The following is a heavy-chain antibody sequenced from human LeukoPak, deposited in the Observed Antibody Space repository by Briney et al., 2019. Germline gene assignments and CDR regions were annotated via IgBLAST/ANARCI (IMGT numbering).Heavy chain of an antibody. V-gene: IGHV1-2*02. D-gene: IGHD1-26*01. CDR3: ARDREILDYYYGMDV. J-gene: IGHJ6*02. CDR1: GYTFTGYY. CDR2: INPNSGGT. Sequence: ASVKVSCKASGYTFTGYYMHWVRQAPGQGLEWMGWINPNSGGTNYAQKFRGRVTMTRDTSIGTAYMELSRLRSDDTAVYYCARDREILDYYYGMDVWGQGTTVTVSS.